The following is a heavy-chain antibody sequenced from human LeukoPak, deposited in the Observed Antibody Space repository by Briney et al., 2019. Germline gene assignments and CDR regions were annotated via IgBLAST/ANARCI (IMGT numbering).Heavy chain of an antibody. Sequence: GGSLRLSCAASGFTFSSYWMIWVRQAPGKGLEWVANIKQDGSERYYVDSVKGRFTISRDNAKNSLYLQMNSLRAEDTALYHCAREYYDSSGYYYLDYWGQGTLVTVSS. V-gene: IGHV3-7*03. CDR1: GFTFSSYW. J-gene: IGHJ4*02. CDR3: AREYYDSSGYYYLDY. CDR2: IKQDGSER. D-gene: IGHD3-22*01.